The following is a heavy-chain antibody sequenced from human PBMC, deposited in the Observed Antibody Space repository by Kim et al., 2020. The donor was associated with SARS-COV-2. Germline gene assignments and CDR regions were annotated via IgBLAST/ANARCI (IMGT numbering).Heavy chain of an antibody. J-gene: IGHJ4*02. Sequence: SETLSLTCTVSGGSISSGGYYWSWIRQHPGKGLEWIGYISDSGNSYYHPSLRSRVTISIDTSKNQFSLKLNSVTAADTAVYYCARCGSGWYQLHYWGQGT. CDR1: GGSISSGGYY. V-gene: IGHV4-31*03. D-gene: IGHD6-19*01. CDR3: ARCGSGWYQLHY. CDR2: ISDSGNS.